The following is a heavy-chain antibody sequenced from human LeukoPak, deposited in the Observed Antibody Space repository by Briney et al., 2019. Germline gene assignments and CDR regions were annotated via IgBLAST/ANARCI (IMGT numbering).Heavy chain of an antibody. Sequence: SQTLSLTCAVSGGSISSGGYSWSWIRQPPGKGLEWIGYIYHSGGTYYNPSLKSRVTISVDRSKNQFSLKLSSVTAADTAVYYCARVAPAIPYYYGSIDYWGQGTLVTVSS. D-gene: IGHD3-10*01. V-gene: IGHV4-30-2*01. CDR2: IYHSGGT. CDR1: GGSISSGGYS. J-gene: IGHJ4*02. CDR3: ARVAPAIPYYYGSIDY.